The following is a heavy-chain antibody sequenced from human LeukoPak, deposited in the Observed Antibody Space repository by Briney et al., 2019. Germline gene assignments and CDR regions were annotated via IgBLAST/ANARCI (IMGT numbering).Heavy chain of an antibody. D-gene: IGHD3-10*01. CDR3: AKGIWFGELLPFDY. J-gene: IGHJ4*02. CDR2: MRYDGSNE. V-gene: IGHV3-30*02. CDR1: GFTFRTYG. Sequence: GGSLRLSCAASGFTFRTYGMHWVRQAPGKGLEWVAFMRYDGSNEHYADSVKGRFTISRDNSKNTLYLQMNSLRAEDTAVYYCAKGIWFGELLPFDYWGQGTLVTVSS.